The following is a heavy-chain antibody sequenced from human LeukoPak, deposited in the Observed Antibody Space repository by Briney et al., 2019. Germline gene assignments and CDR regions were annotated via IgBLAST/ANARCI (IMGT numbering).Heavy chain of an antibody. CDR2: INHSGST. CDR3: AREGRRWYGPTGRHGFDP. Sequence: SETLSLTCAVYGGSFSGYYWSWIRQPPGKGLEWIGEINHSGSTNYNPSLKSRVTISVDTSKNQFSLKLSSVTAADTAVYYCAREGRRWYGPTGRHGFDPWGQGTLVTVSS. V-gene: IGHV4-34*01. CDR1: GGSFSGYY. D-gene: IGHD6-13*01. J-gene: IGHJ5*02.